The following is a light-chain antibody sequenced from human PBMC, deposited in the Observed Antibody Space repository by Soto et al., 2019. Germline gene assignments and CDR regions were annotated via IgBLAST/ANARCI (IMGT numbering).Light chain of an antibody. CDR3: QQRSSWPIT. V-gene: IGKV3D-20*02. J-gene: IGKJ5*01. CDR2: EGS. Sequence: EVVLTQSPGTLSLSPGERATLSCRASQSVGSDYVAWYQHKPGQAPRLLIFEGSRRTTGVPDRFSGSGSGADFTLTISSLEPEDFAVYYCQQRSSWPITFGQGTRLEIK. CDR1: QSVGSDY.